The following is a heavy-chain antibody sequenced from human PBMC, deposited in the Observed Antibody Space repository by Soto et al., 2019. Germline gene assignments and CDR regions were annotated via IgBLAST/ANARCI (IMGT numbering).Heavy chain of an antibody. Sequence: QLHLQESGPGLVKPSETLSLVCTVSGGSITSNDYYWGWLRQPPGKGLEWVGNIHYSGRAFYNPSLKSRVAIYVDTSKNQFSLKLRSVTAAYTAVYYCADMRGQGLPRDWGQGTLGTGS. CDR1: GGSITSNDYY. CDR2: IHYSGRA. V-gene: IGHV4-39*01. J-gene: IGHJ4*02. CDR3: ADMRGQGLPRD. D-gene: IGHD6-19*01.